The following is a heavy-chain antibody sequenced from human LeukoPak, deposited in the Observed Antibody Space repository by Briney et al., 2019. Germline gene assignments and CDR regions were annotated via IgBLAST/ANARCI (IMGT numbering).Heavy chain of an antibody. Sequence: GGSLRLSCAASGFTFSSYSMIWVRQAPGKGLEWVSCITSSSDYIEYADSVKGRFNISRDNAKNSLYLEMNSLKAEDTAVYYCARDAPNWGDAFDIWGQGTMVTVSS. D-gene: IGHD7-27*01. J-gene: IGHJ3*02. CDR3: ARDAPNWGDAFDI. V-gene: IGHV3-21*01. CDR2: ITSSSDYI. CDR1: GFTFSSYS.